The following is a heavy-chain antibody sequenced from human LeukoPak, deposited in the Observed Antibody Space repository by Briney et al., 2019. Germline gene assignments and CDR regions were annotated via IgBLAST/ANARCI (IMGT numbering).Heavy chain of an antibody. Sequence: ASVKVSCEASGYTFTSFVITGVRQAPGQGLEWMGWISTYNGNTNYAQNLQGRVTMSTDTSTSTAYMDLRSLRSDDTAVYFCARVHYYYGSGLNAPYLDYWGQGTLVTASS. V-gene: IGHV1-18*01. CDR3: ARVHYYYGSGLNAPYLDY. CDR2: ISTYNGNT. D-gene: IGHD3-10*01. CDR1: GYTFTSFV. J-gene: IGHJ4*02.